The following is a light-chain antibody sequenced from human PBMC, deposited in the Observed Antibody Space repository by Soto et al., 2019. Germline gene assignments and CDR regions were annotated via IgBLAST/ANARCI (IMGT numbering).Light chain of an antibody. CDR1: QSISNN. CDR3: QQYNNWPPWT. J-gene: IGKJ1*01. V-gene: IGKV3-15*01. CDR2: DAS. Sequence: VMTQSPATLSVSPGERATLSCRASQSISNNLAWYQQRPGQAPRLLIYDASTRATGVPARFSGGGTGKDFNLTISGLQAEDFAVYYCQQYNNWPPWTFGQGTEVEIK.